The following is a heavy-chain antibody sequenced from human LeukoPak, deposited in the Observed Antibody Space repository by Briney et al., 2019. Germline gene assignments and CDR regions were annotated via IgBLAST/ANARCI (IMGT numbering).Heavy chain of an antibody. D-gene: IGHD5-18*01. Sequence: GGSLRLSCAASGFTFSSYGMQWVRQAPGKGLEWGAVIWYDGSNKYYADSVKGRFTISRDNSKNTLYLQMNSLRAEDTAVYYCASEWSYGPEGHYSWGAFDIWGQGTMVTVSS. CDR3: ASEWSYGPEGHYSWGAFDI. J-gene: IGHJ3*02. V-gene: IGHV3-33*01. CDR1: GFTFSSYG. CDR2: IWYDGSNK.